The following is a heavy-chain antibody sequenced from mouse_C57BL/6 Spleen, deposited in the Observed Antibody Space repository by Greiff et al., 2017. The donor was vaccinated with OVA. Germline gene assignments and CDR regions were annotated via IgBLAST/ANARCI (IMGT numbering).Heavy chain of an antibody. CDR2: IHPNSGST. Sequence: QVQLKQPGAELVKPGASVKLSCKASGYTFTSYWMHWVKQRPGQGLEWIGMIHPNSGSTNYNEKFKSKATLTVDKSSSTAYMQLSSLTSEDSAVYYCARSETAQATPYWGQGTTLTVSS. J-gene: IGHJ2*01. CDR1: GYTFTSYW. CDR3: ARSETAQATPY. D-gene: IGHD3-2*02. V-gene: IGHV1-64*01.